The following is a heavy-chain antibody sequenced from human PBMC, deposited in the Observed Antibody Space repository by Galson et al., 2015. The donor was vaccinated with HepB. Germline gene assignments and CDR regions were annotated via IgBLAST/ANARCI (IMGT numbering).Heavy chain of an antibody. CDR3: ARGREVSGCIDY. CDR1: GGSISSYY. Sequence: LSLTCTVSGGSISSYYWSWIRQPPGMGLEWVGYIHYSGITNYNPSLRSRLTKLLDMSKNQFSLRLRSVTAADTAVYYCARGREVSGCIDYCGQGSLVTVSS. J-gene: IGHJ4*02. V-gene: IGHV4-59*01. CDR2: IHYSGIT. D-gene: IGHD6-19*01.